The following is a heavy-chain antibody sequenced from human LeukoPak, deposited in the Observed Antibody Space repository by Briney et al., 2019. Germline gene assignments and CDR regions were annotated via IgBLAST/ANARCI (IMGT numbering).Heavy chain of an antibody. V-gene: IGHV4-39*01. CDR2: GYHSGTT. CDR3: ARGSRDGYNTFDY. Sequence: KPSGTLSPTWTVSCGSNSSSSYYWGWIRQSPGKGLEGIGSGYHSGTTYYNPSLESRVSIFIDTSKNQFSLELSSVTAADTAVYYCARGSRDGYNTFDYWGQGTLVTVSS. J-gene: IGHJ4*02. D-gene: IGHD5-24*01. CDR1: CGSNSSSSYY.